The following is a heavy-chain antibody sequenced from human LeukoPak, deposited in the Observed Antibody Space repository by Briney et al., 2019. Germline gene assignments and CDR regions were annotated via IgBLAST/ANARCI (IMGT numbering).Heavy chain of an antibody. Sequence: ASVKVSCKASGYTFTGYYMHWVGPAPGQGLEWMGWINPNSGGTNYAQKFQGRVTMTRDTSISTAYMELSRLRSDDTAVYYCAREEAVSYNWFDPWGQGTLVTVSS. CDR2: INPNSGGT. CDR3: AREEAVSYNWFDP. CDR1: GYTFTGYY. D-gene: IGHD1-14*01. V-gene: IGHV1-2*02. J-gene: IGHJ5*02.